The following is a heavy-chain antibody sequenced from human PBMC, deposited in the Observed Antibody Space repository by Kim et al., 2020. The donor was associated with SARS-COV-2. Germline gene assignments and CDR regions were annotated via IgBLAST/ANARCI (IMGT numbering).Heavy chain of an antibody. D-gene: IGHD3-22*01. CDR1: GYSFTSYW. CDR3: ARNYYDSSGYYKVAFDI. Sequence: GESLKISCKGSGYSFTSYWIGWVRQMPGKGLAWMGIIYPGDSDTRYSPSFQGQVTISADKSISTAYLQWSSLKASDTAMYYCARNYYDSSGYYKVAFDIWGQGIMVTVSS. V-gene: IGHV5-51*01. CDR2: IYPGDSDT. J-gene: IGHJ3*02.